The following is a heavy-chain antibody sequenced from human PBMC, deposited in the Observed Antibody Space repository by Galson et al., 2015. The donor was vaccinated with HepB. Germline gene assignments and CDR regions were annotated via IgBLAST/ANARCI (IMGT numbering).Heavy chain of an antibody. CDR3: AGGTFVAADATPPGDV. Sequence: QSGAEVKKPGESLRISCKASGYNFNTYWLTWVRQVPGRGMEWMGRIDPSDSFTSYSPSFHGHVTISADKSINTAYLQWSSLQPSGTAMDFCAGGTFVAADATPPGDVWGQGTLVTVSS. D-gene: IGHD1-7*01. J-gene: IGHJ4*02. CDR2: IDPSDSFT. CDR1: GYNFNTYW. V-gene: IGHV5-10-1*01.